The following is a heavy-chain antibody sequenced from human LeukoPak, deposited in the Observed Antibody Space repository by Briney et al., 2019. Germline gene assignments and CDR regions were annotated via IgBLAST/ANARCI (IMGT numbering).Heavy chain of an antibody. CDR3: AREGRGYYGDFDY. J-gene: IGHJ4*02. CDR1: GFSFSDHD. CDR2: ISRSGTTK. Sequence: PGGSLRLSCAASGFSFSDHDMDWICQAPRKGLEWISYISRSGTTKYYADSVKGRFTISRDNADNSLYLQLNSLRAEDTAVYYCAREGRGYYGDFDYWGQGTLVTVSS. D-gene: IGHD3-22*01. V-gene: IGHV3-11*01.